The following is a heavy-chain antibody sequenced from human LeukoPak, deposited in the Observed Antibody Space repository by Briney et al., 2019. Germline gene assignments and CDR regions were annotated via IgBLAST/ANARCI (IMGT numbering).Heavy chain of an antibody. J-gene: IGHJ4*02. CDR2: IYDSGST. V-gene: IGHV4-59*08. CDR3: ARLRYGEGY. CDR1: GGSIGSYY. Sequence: PSETLSLTCTVSGGSIGSYYWSWIRQPPGKGLEWIGYIYDSGSTNYNPSLKSRVTISVDTSKNQFSLKLRSVTAADTAIYYCARLRYGEGYWGQGTLVTVSS. D-gene: IGHD4-17*01.